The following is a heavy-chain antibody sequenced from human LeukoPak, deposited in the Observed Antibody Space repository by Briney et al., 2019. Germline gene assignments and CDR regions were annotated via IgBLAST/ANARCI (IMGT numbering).Heavy chain of an antibody. CDR1: GGSISSSSYY. V-gene: IGHV4-39*01. D-gene: IGHD2-15*01. CDR3: ARGYCSGGSCYSRGGYFDY. Sequence: SETLSLTRTVSGGSISSSSYYWGWIRQPPGKGLEWIGSIYYSGSTYYNPSLKSRVTISVDTSKNQFSLKLSSVTAADTAVYYCARGYCSGGSCYSRGGYFDYWGQGTLVTVSS. CDR2: IYYSGST. J-gene: IGHJ4*02.